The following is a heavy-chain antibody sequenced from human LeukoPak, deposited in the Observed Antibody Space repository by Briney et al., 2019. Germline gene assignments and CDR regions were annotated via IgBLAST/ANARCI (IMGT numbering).Heavy chain of an antibody. CDR1: GGTFNSYA. CDR2: IIPIFGTA. Sequence: ASVKVSCKASGGTFNSYAISWVRQAPGQGLEWMGGIIPIFGTANYAQKVQGRVTITTDESTTTAYMELSSLRSEDTAVYYCARARSPSSGYLLRDHNWFDPWGQGTPVTVSS. J-gene: IGHJ5*02. CDR3: ARARSPSSGYLLRDHNWFDP. V-gene: IGHV1-69*05. D-gene: IGHD3-22*01.